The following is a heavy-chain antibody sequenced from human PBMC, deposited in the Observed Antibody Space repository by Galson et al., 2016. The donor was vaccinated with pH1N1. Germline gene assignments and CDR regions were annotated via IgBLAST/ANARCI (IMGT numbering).Heavy chain of an antibody. CDR3: AASETYKPSSYDY. Sequence: SVKVSCKASGYPFTRYDINWVRQARGQGLEWMGWISAYNGHTQYAQNLQGRVTMTTDTSTSTAYMELSSLKSDDTAVYYCAASETYKPSSYDYWGLGTLVTVSS. V-gene: IGHV1-18*01. D-gene: IGHD3-10*01. CDR2: ISAYNGHT. J-gene: IGHJ4*02. CDR1: GYPFTRYD.